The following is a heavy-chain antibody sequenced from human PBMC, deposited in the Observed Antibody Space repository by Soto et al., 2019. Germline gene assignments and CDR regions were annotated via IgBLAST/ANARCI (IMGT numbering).Heavy chain of an antibody. Sequence: GSLRLSCAASGFTFSSYSMNWVRQAPGKGLEWVSSISSSSSYIYYADSVKGRFTISRDNAKNSLYLQMNSLRAEDTAVYYCARDALQYSSNYGMDVWGQGTTVTVSS. CDR3: ARDALQYSSNYGMDV. V-gene: IGHV3-21*01. CDR2: ISSSSSYI. J-gene: IGHJ6*02. D-gene: IGHD6-13*01. CDR1: GFTFSSYS.